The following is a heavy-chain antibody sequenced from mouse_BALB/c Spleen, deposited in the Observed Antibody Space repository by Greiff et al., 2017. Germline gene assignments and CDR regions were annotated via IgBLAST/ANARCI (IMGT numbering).Heavy chain of an antibody. Sequence: VQLQQSGAELAKPGASVKMSCKASGYTFTSYWMHWVKQRPGQGLEWIGYINPSTGYTEYNQKFKDKATLTADKSSSTAYMQLSSLTSEDSAVYYCARGGDYDYFDYWGQGTTLTVSS. CDR2: INPSTGYT. J-gene: IGHJ2*01. D-gene: IGHD2-4*01. CDR3: ARGGDYDYFDY. V-gene: IGHV1-7*01. CDR1: GYTFTSYW.